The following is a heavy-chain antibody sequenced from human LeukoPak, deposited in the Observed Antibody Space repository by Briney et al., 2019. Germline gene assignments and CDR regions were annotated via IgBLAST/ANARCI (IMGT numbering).Heavy chain of an antibody. D-gene: IGHD3-10*01. CDR3: AKALGPAMVRGVIDY. CDR1: GFTFTTYG. V-gene: IGHV3-23*01. Sequence: GGSLRLSCSASGFTFTTYGMNWVRQAPGKGLEWVSGIGGSGTRTYYADSVKGRFTISRDNSKYTLYLQMNTLRAEDTAVYYCAKALGPAMVRGVIDYWGQGILVTVSS. J-gene: IGHJ4*02. CDR2: IGGSGTRT.